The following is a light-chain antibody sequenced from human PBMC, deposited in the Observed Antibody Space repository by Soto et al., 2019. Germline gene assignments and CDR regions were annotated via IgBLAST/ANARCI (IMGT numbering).Light chain of an antibody. CDR2: DTS. J-gene: IGKJ5*01. CDR1: QRVHNY. V-gene: IGKV3-11*01. Sequence: EIVLTQSPATLSLSPGERTTLSCRASQRVHNYLAWYQQKPGQDPRLLIYDTSNRATGIPARFSGSGAGTDFTLAIRSREPEDFASYYCQQRSNWPLITFGQGTRLEI. CDR3: QQRSNWPLIT.